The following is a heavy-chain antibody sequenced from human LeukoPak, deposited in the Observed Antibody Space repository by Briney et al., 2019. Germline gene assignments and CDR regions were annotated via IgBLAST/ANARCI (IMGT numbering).Heavy chain of an antibody. CDR1: GYSFTGYY. J-gene: IGHJ4*02. CDR2: INPNSGGT. D-gene: IGHD2-15*01. CDR3: ARAEVGVAAEDY. Sequence: ASAKVSCKASGYSFTGYYMHWVRQAPGQGLEWMGWINPNSGGTNYAQKFQGRVTMTRDTSITTIYMELSRLRSDDTAVYYCARAEVGVAAEDYWGQGTLVTVSS. V-gene: IGHV1-2*02.